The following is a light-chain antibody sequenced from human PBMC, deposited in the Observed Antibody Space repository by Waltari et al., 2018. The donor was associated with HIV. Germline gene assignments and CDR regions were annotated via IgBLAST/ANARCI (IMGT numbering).Light chain of an antibody. CDR3: HVWENSIDEYV. V-gene: IGLV3-21*02. Sequence: SYVLTPPASVSVAPGQTANVTCGRDNIERKIVHWYQQKAGKAPILVLYDDPDRPSGIPERFSDFNFGNTATLTISRVEAGDEADYYCHVWENSIDEYVFGTGTKVTV. J-gene: IGLJ1*01. CDR1: NIERKI. CDR2: DDP.